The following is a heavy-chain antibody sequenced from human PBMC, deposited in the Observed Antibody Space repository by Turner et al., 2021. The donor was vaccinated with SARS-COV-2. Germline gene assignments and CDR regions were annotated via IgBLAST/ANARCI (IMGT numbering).Heavy chain of an antibody. CDR1: GFTFSNYG. CDR2: KAYDGSNK. CDR3: AKSGGMYCSGGNCYSSYFDY. Sequence: QVQLVESGGGVVQPGRSLRLSCAASGFTFSNYGVHWVRQAPGKGLEWVEVKAYDGSNKYYADSVKGRFTISRDNSKNTLYLQMNSLRAEDTAVYYCAKSGGMYCSGGNCYSSYFDYWGQGTLVTVSS. J-gene: IGHJ4*02. D-gene: IGHD2-15*01. V-gene: IGHV3-30*18.